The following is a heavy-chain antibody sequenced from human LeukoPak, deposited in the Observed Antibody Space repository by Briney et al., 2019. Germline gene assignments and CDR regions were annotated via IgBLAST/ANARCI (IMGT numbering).Heavy chain of an antibody. V-gene: IGHV3-30*04. CDR3: ARNADYTGAGNLDY. D-gene: IGHD2-8*02. CDR2: ISYDGTKK. Sequence: GGSLRLSCAASGFTFSGYAIYWVRQAPGKGLEWVAIISYDGTKKSYAKSVKGRFTISRDNSKKTVYLQMSSLRDDDTATFFCARNADYTGAGNLDYWGQGTLVIVSS. J-gene: IGHJ4*02. CDR1: GFTFSGYA.